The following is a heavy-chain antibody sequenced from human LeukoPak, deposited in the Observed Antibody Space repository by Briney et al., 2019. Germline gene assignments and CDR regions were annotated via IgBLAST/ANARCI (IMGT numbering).Heavy chain of an antibody. CDR1: GGSISDYY. CDR3: ATVGGIYDSSGYYYR. Sequence: SETLSLTCTVSGGSISDYYWSWIRQPPGKGLQWIGYIYYTGSINYNPSLKSRVTISVDTSKNQLSLKLSSVTAADTAFYYCATVGGIYDSSGYYYRWGQGTLVTVSS. CDR2: IYYTGSI. V-gene: IGHV4-59*08. D-gene: IGHD3-22*01. J-gene: IGHJ4*02.